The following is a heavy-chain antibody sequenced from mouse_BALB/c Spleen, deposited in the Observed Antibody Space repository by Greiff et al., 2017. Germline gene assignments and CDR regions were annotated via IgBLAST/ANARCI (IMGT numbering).Heavy chain of an antibody. Sequence: ESGPGLVKPSQSLSLTCSVTGYSITSGYYWNWIRQFPGNKLEWMGYISYDGSNNYNPSLKNRISITRDTSKNQFFLKLNSVTTEDTATYYCARLSTMITTGFDYWGQGTTLTVSS. CDR1: GYSITSGYY. V-gene: IGHV3-6*02. J-gene: IGHJ2*01. CDR2: ISYDGSN. CDR3: ARLSTMITTGFDY. D-gene: IGHD2-4*01.